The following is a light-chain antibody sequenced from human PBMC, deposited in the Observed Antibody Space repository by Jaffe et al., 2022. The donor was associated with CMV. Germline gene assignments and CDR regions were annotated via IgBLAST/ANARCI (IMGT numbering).Light chain of an antibody. Sequence: QSALTQPASVSGSPGQSITISCTGTSGDVGGYNYVSWYQRHPGRAPKLMIYDVSNRPSGVSNRFSASKSGNTASLTISGLQAEDEADYYCSSYTSSNTLVFGGGTKLTVL. J-gene: IGLJ3*02. CDR1: SGDVGGYNY. V-gene: IGLV2-14*03. CDR3: SSYTSSNTLV. CDR2: DVS.